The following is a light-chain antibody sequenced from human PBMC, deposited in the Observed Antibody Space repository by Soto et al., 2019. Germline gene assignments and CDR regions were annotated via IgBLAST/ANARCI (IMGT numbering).Light chain of an antibody. V-gene: IGKV1-39*01. J-gene: IGKJ4*01. CDR1: QSITKY. Sequence: DVRMTQSPSSLSASVGDRVSITCRASQSITKYLNWYQQKPGTAPKLFIYGASSLQSGVPLRFSGSGFGTDFTLNISSLHPEDVATYYCQQSHSLPRTFGGGTKLEIK. CDR2: GAS. CDR3: QQSHSLPRT.